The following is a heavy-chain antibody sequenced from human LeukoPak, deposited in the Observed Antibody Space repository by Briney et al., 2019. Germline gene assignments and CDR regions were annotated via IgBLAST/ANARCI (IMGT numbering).Heavy chain of an antibody. V-gene: IGHV4-34*01. J-gene: IGHJ4*02. CDR1: GGSFSGYY. CDR3: ARGVGLGSSGYYYVFDY. Sequence: SETLSLTCAVYGGSFSGYYWSWIRQPPGKGLEWIGEINHNGSTNYNSSLKSRVTISLDTSKNQFSLKLSSVTAADTAVYYCARGVGLGSSGYYYVFDYWGQGTLVTVSS. D-gene: IGHD3-22*01. CDR2: INHNGST.